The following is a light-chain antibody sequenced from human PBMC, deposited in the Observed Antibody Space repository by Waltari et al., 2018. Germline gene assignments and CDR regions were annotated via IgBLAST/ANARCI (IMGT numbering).Light chain of an antibody. CDR3: QSYDSSLSVV. CDR2: GSS. Sequence: QSVLTQPPSVSGAPGQRVTISCTGSSSNIGAGYDVHWYQQLPGTAPNLLIDGSSNRPSGVPDRFSGSKSGTSASLAITGLQAEDEADYYCQSYDSSLSVVFGGGTKLTVL. J-gene: IGLJ2*01. CDR1: SSNIGAGYD. V-gene: IGLV1-40*01.